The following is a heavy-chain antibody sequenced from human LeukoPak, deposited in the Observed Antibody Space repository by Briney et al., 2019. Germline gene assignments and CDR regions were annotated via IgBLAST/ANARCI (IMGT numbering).Heavy chain of an antibody. CDR1: GGSISSYY. D-gene: IGHD4-17*01. V-gene: IGHV4-59*01. CDR3: AGDHTDGVEADWYFDL. Sequence: SETLSLTCTVSGGSISSYYWSWIRQPPGKGLEWIGYIYYSGSTNYNPSLKSRVTISVDTSKNQFSLKLSSVTAADTAVYYCAGDHTDGVEADWYFDLWGRGTLVTVSS. CDR2: IYYSGST. J-gene: IGHJ2*01.